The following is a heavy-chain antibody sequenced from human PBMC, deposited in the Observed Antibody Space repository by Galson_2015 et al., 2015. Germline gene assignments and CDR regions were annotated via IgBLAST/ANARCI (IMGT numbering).Heavy chain of an antibody. CDR2: IYHSGRT. D-gene: IGHD3-3*01. Sequence: SETLSLTCAVSGGSISTTNGWSWVRQSPGKGLEWIGDIYHSGRTDYNPSLKSRVTMSIDKSKNQFSLKLTSVTAADTAIYYCARGPITIYGVAVSRFFEFWGQGTLVTVSS. CDR1: GGSISTTNG. V-gene: IGHV4-4*02. J-gene: IGHJ4*02. CDR3: ARGPITIYGVAVSRFFEF.